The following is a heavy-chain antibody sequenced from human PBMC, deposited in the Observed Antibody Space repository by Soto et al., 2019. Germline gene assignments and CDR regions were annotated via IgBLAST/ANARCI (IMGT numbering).Heavy chain of an antibody. Sequence: EVQLVESGGGLVKPGGSLRLSCAASGFTFSNAWMSWVRQAPGKGLEWVGRIKRKTDGGTADYAAPVKGRFTISRDDSKNTLYLQMNSLKTEDTAVYYCATDGSPVAGTYGMDVWGQGTTVTVSS. CDR3: ATDGSPVAGTYGMDV. D-gene: IGHD6-19*01. V-gene: IGHV3-15*01. CDR1: GFTFSNAW. J-gene: IGHJ6*02. CDR2: IKRKTDGGTA.